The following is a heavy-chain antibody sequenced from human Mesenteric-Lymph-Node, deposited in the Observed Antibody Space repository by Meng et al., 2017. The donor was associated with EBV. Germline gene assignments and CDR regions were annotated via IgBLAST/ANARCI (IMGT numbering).Heavy chain of an antibody. CDR2: IFHSGGT. CDR3: ARITFGGAIGD. V-gene: IGHV4-4*02. D-gene: IGHD3-16*02. J-gene: IGHJ4*02. Sequence: QAEPQESSPGLLKPSGTRSLTCAVTSGSIRNSNWWSWVRQPPGKGLQWIGEIFHSGGTNYNPSLKSRVTISVDKSKNQFSLKVNSLTAADTAVYYCARITFGGAIGDWGQGTLVTVSS. CDR1: SGSIRNSNW.